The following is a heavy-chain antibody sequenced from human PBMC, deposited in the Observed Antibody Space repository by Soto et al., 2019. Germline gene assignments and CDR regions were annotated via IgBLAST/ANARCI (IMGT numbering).Heavy chain of an antibody. CDR3: ARYSNNWFQTEGMDV. V-gene: IGHV4-4*07. Sequence: GPMTPSETLSLTCTVSVDSITTYYWSWIRQPAGKGLEWIGRIDTSGNTNYNPSLKSRVTMSVDTSKKQFSLKLTSVTAADTAVYYCARYSNNWFQTEGMDVWGQGTTVTVSS. J-gene: IGHJ6*02. CDR1: VDSITTYY. CDR2: IDTSGNT. D-gene: IGHD6-13*01.